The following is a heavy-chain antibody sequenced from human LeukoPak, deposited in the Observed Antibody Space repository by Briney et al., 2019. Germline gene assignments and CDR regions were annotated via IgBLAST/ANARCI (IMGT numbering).Heavy chain of an antibody. D-gene: IGHD1-26*01. CDR3: ARDLGYSGSPSGY. J-gene: IGHJ4*02. V-gene: IGHV3-21*01. CDR1: GFTFSSYS. Sequence: GGSLRLSCAASGFTFSSYSMNWVRQAPGKGLEWVSSISSSSSYIYYADSVKGRFTISRDNAKNSLYLQMKNLRAEDTAVYYCARDLGYSGSPSGYWGQGTLVTVSS. CDR2: ISSSSSYI.